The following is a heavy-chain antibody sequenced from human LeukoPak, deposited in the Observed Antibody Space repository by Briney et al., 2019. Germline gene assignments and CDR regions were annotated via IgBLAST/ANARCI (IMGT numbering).Heavy chain of an antibody. CDR2: IIPIFGTA. Sequence: GASVKASCKASGGTFSSYAISWVRQAPGQGLEWMGRIIPIFGTANYAQKFQGRVTITTDESTSTAYMELSSLRSEDTAVYYCASHYYDSSGYGDLDYWGQGTLVTVSS. J-gene: IGHJ4*02. D-gene: IGHD3-22*01. V-gene: IGHV1-69*05. CDR3: ASHYYDSSGYGDLDY. CDR1: GGTFSSYA.